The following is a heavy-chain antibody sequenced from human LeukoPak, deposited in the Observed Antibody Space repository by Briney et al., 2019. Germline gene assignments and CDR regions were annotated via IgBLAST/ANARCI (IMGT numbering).Heavy chain of an antibody. Sequence: LSGGSLRLSCLTSGFTLSTNAMSWVRQAPGKGLEWISGISGSGASTYYADSVKGRFTISRDNSKNTLYLEMSSLRVEDTAIYYCAKWPEGAMDYFDYWGQGTLVTVSS. V-gene: IGHV3-23*01. J-gene: IGHJ4*02. D-gene: IGHD3-16*01. CDR2: ISGSGAST. CDR3: AKWPEGAMDYFDY. CDR1: GFTLSTNA.